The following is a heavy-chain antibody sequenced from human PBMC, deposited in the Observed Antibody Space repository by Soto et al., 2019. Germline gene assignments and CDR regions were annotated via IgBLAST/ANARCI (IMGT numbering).Heavy chain of an antibody. CDR2: INHSGST. D-gene: IGHD7-27*01. CDR3: ARGWGRIFDY. Sequence: QVQLQQWGAGLLKPSETLSLTCAVYGGSFSGYYWNWIRQPPGKGLEWIGEINHSGSTNYNPSLKSRVTLSVDTSKIQFTLKLSSGTAAVTAVYYCARGWGRIFDYWGQGTLVTVSS. CDR1: GGSFSGYY. V-gene: IGHV4-34*01. J-gene: IGHJ4*02.